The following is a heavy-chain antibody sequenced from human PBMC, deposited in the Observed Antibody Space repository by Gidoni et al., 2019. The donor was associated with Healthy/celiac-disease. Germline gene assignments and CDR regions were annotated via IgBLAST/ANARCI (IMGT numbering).Heavy chain of an antibody. Sequence: QVQLVESGGGLFKPGGSLRLSCAASGFTFRDYYMSWIRQAPGKGLEWVSYISSSSSYTNYADSVKGRFTISRDNAKNSLYLQMNSLRAEDTAVYYCARDIAGSSWYCDAFDIWGQGTMVTVSS. J-gene: IGHJ3*02. CDR2: ISSSSSYT. CDR3: ARDIAGSSWYCDAFDI. D-gene: IGHD6-13*01. CDR1: GFTFRDYY. V-gene: IGHV3-11*06.